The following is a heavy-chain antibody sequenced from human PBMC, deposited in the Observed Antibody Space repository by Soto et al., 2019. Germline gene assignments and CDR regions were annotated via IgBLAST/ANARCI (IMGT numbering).Heavy chain of an antibody. CDR3: ARMDGTSDNCNLDHHYGMDV. J-gene: IGHJ6*02. CDR1: GFTFYTYG. CDR2: IWYDGGTK. V-gene: IGHV3-33*01. D-gene: IGHD1-20*01. Sequence: SGGSLRLSCTTSGFTFYTYGMHWVRQVPGKGLQWVAVIWYDGGTKYYADSVRGRFTVSRDNSKNPLYLQMNSLRDEDTAGYYCARMDGTSDNCNLDHHYGMDVLGQGTTVTVSS.